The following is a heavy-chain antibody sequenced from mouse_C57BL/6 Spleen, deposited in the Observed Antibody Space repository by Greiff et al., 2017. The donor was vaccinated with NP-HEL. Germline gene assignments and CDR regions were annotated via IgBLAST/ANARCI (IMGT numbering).Heavy chain of an antibody. Sequence: EVNLVESGGGLVQPGGSLSLSCAASGFTFTDYYMSWVRQPPGKALEWLGFIRNKANGYTTEYSASVKGRFTISRDNSQSILYLQMNALRAEDSATDYCARSPPAYYGSRGWYFDVWGTGTTVTVSS. J-gene: IGHJ1*03. D-gene: IGHD1-1*01. CDR3: ARSPPAYYGSRGWYFDV. CDR1: GFTFTDYY. CDR2: IRNKANGYTT. V-gene: IGHV7-3*01.